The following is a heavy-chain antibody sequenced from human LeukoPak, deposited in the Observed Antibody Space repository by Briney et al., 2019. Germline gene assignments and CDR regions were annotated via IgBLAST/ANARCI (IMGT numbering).Heavy chain of an antibody. CDR1: GYTFSSSG. CDR2: ISAYTGKT. J-gene: IGHJ4*02. CDR3: APTAEAYTSWWKV. Sequence: ASVKVSCKASGYTFSSSGISRVRQAPGQGLEWMGSISAYTGKTNYAQKLQGRVTMTRDTSISTAYLEVRSLTSDDTAVYYCAPTAEAYTSWWKVWGQGTLVTVSS. D-gene: IGHD3-16*01. V-gene: IGHV1-18*01.